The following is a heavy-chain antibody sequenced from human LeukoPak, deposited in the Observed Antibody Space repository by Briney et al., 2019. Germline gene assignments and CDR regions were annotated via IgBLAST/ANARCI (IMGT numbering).Heavy chain of an antibody. CDR2: INPNSDGT. D-gene: IGHD3-10*01. V-gene: IGHV1-2*02. J-gene: IGHJ6*03. CDR3: ARGHGSYYYYMDV. CDR1: GYTFTDFY. Sequence: ASVKVSCKASGYTFTDFYMRWVRQAPGQGLEWMGWINPNSDGTDYAQKFQGRVTMTRDTSTSTAYMELSRLRSDDTAVYYCARGHGSYYYYMDVWGKGTTVTVSS.